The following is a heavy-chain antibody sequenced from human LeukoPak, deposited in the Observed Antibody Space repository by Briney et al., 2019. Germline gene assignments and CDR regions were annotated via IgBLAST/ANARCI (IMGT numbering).Heavy chain of an antibody. V-gene: IGHV4-59*01. J-gene: IGHJ3*02. Sequence: SETLSLTCTVPGGSISSDYWSWIRQPPGKGLEWIGYIHNSGSTNYNPSLKSRVTISVDKSKNQFSLNLSSVTAADTAVYYCARCRSYDSSGYCDAVDIWGQGTMVTVSS. CDR1: GGSISSDY. CDR3: ARCRSYDSSGYCDAVDI. CDR2: IHNSGST. D-gene: IGHD3-22*01.